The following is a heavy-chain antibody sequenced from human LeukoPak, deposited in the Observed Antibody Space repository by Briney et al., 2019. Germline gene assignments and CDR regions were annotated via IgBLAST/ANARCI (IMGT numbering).Heavy chain of an antibody. Sequence: ASVNVSCKASGYTFNTYGITWVRQAPGQGLEWMGWISVYNGNTNYAQKVQDRVTMTTDTSTSTAYMELRSLRSDDTAVYYCARGDWWQLHFDYWGQGSLVTVSS. CDR3: ARGDWWQLHFDY. D-gene: IGHD4-23*01. CDR1: GYTFNTYG. J-gene: IGHJ4*02. CDR2: ISVYNGNT. V-gene: IGHV1-18*01.